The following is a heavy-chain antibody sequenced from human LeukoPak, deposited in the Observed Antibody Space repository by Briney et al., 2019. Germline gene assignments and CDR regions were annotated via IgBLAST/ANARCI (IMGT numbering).Heavy chain of an antibody. V-gene: IGHV3-23*01. D-gene: IGHD2-2*02. CDR3: AKDGVEYCSSTSCYKDAYFQH. J-gene: IGHJ1*01. CDR1: GFTFSSYA. Sequence: GGSLRLSCAASGFTFSSYAMSWFRQAPGRGLEWVSAIDGSGGSTYYADSVKGRFTISRDNSKNTLYLQMNSLRAEDTALYYCAKDGVEYCSSTSCYKDAYFQHWGQGTLVTVSS. CDR2: IDGSGGST.